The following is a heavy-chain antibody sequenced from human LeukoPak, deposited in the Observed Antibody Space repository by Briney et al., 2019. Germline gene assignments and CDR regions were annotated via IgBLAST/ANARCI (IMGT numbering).Heavy chain of an antibody. CDR3: ARGNRGYSYGGLYDY. D-gene: IGHD5-18*01. J-gene: IGHJ4*02. Sequence: PSETLSLTCAVYGGSFSGYYWSWIRQPPGKGLEWIGEINHSGSTNYNPSLKSRVTISVDTSKNQFSLKLSSVTAADTAVYYCARGNRGYSYGGLYDYWGQGTLVSVSS. CDR1: GGSFSGYY. V-gene: IGHV4-34*01. CDR2: INHSGST.